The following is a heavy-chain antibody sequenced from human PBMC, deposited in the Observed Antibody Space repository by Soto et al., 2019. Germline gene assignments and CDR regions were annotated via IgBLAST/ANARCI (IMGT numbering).Heavy chain of an antibody. J-gene: IGHJ4*02. CDR3: ARAPMERYFDWYFDH. CDR2: ISGTGGTT. CDR1: GFTFRSHA. V-gene: IGHV3-23*01. Sequence: EVQLLESGGGLVQPGGSLRLSCVGSGFTFRSHALTWVRQSPGKGLEWVAGISGTGGTTYYGDSMRGRFTISRDNSKETLNLQMDSLRPEDTAIYFCARAPMERYFDWYFDHWGQGRLVIVTS. D-gene: IGHD3-9*01.